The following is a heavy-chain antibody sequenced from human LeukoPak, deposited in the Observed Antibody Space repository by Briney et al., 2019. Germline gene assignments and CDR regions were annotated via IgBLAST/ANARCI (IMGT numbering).Heavy chain of an antibody. CDR1: GFDVSAYE. J-gene: IGHJ4*02. Sequence: GGSLRLSCAASGFDVSAYEMNWVRQAPGKGLECVAYFAGSDATKYYADSVRVRFTISRDNAKNSLYLQMNSLRAEDTALYYCTTLGYHLDSWGQGTLVTVSS. CDR3: TTLGYHLDS. V-gene: IGHV3-48*03. D-gene: IGHD3-22*01. CDR2: FAGSDATK.